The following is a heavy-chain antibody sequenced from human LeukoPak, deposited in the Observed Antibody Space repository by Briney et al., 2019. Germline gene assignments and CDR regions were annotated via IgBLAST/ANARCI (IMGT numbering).Heavy chain of an antibody. CDR3: ARFTPVGPFNY. J-gene: IGHJ4*02. Sequence: ASVNVSCKASGGTFSNYAISWVRQAPGQGLEWMGRIIPDVAIANYAQKFQGRVTITADKSTSIAYMELSSLRSEDTAVYYCARFTPVGPFNYWGQGTLVTVSS. CDR1: GGTFSNYA. D-gene: IGHD1-26*01. V-gene: IGHV1-69*04. CDR2: IIPDVAIA.